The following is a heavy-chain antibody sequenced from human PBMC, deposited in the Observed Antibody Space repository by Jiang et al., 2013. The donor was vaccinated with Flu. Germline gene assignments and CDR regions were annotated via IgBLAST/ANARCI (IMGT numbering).Heavy chain of an antibody. CDR1: GFTFSNYV. V-gene: IGHV3-23*01. CDR3: TISALSGWFNDS. CDR2: ISGSGGST. Sequence: GLVQPGGSLRLSCAASGFTFSNYVMSWVRQAPGKGLEWFSAISGSGGSTYYADSVKGRFTISRDNSKNTLYLQMNSLRAEDTAVYYCTISALSGWFNDSWGQGTLVTVSS. J-gene: IGHJ4*02. D-gene: IGHD6-19*01.